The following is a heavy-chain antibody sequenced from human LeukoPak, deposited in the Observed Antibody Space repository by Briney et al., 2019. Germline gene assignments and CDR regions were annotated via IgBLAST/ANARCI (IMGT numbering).Heavy chain of an antibody. CDR3: ARDWSGDSNLYYFDY. CDR1: GFTFSSYS. CDR2: ISSSSSTI. Sequence: GGSLRLSCAASGFTFSSYSMNWVRQAPGKGLEWVSYISSSSSTIYYADSVKGRFTISRDNAKNSLYLQMNSLRAEDTAVYYCARDWSGDSNLYYFDYWGQGTLVTVSS. J-gene: IGHJ4*02. D-gene: IGHD4-11*01. V-gene: IGHV3-48*04.